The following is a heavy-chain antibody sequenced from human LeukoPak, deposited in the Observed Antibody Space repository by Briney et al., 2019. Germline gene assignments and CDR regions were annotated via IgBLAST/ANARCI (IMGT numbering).Heavy chain of an antibody. V-gene: IGHV3-48*03. D-gene: IGHD1-26*01. CDR3: ARPPAVVGATTTVDY. J-gene: IGHJ4*02. CDR1: GFTFSSYE. Sequence: GGSLRLSCAASGFTFSSYEMNWVRQAPGKGLEWVPYISSSGSTIYYADSVKGRFTISRDNAKNSLYLQMNSLRAEDTAVYYCARPPAVVGATTTVDYWGQGTLVTVSS. CDR2: ISSSGSTI.